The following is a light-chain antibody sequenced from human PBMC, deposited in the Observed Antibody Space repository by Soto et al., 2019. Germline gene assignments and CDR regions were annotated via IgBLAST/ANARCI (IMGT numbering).Light chain of an antibody. V-gene: IGKV4-1*01. Sequence: IVVTQSPDSLAVSLGERATINCRSSQSLLSSSTRKTYLAWYQQRVGQPPKLLIDWTSTRQSGVPDRFSGRGSGTDFTLTIDGLQAEAVAVYFCQQYHSFPWTFGQGTKVEI. J-gene: IGKJ1*01. CDR1: QSLLSSSTRKTY. CDR2: WTS. CDR3: QQYHSFPWT.